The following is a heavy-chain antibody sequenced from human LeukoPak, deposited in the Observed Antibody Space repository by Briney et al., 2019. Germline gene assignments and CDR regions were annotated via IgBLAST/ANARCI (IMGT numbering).Heavy chain of an antibody. Sequence: GGSLRLSCAASGFTFSSYGMHWVRQAPGKGLEWVAFIRFDGSNKYYADSVKGRFTISRDNSKNTLYLQMNSLRAEDTAVYYCVFVDTADVWGKGTTVTISS. V-gene: IGHV3-30*02. J-gene: IGHJ6*04. CDR1: GFTFSSYG. D-gene: IGHD5-18*01. CDR3: VFVDTADV. CDR2: IRFDGSNK.